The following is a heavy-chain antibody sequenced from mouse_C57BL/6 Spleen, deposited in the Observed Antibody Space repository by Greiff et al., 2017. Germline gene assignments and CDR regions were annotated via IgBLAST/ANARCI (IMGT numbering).Heavy chain of an antibody. CDR3: ARNPFTTVGATDAY. V-gene: IGHV1-69*01. J-gene: IGHJ3*01. CDR2: IDPSDSYT. D-gene: IGHD1-1*01. Sequence: QVQLQQPGAELVMPGASVKLSCKASGYTFTSYWMHWVKQRPGQGLEWIGEIDPSDSYTNYNQKFKGKSTLTVDKASSTAYMQLSSLTSEDSAVYYCARNPFTTVGATDAYWGQGSLVTVSA. CDR1: GYTFTSYW.